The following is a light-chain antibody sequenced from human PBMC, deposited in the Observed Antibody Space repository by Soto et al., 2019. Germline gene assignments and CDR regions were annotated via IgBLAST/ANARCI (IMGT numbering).Light chain of an antibody. J-gene: IGKJ2*01. CDR2: AAS. CDR3: QQSYSTLVYT. CDR1: QSISSY. V-gene: IGKV1-39*01. Sequence: DIQMTQSPSSLSASVGERVTITCRASQSISSYLNWYQQKPGKAPKLLIYAASSLQSGVPSRFSGSGSGTDFTLTISSLQPEDFATYYCQQSYSTLVYTFGQGTKLEIK.